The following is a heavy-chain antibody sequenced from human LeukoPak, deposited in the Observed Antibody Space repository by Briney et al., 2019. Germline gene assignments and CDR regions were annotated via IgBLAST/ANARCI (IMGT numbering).Heavy chain of an antibody. V-gene: IGHV4-39*01. Sequence: PSETLSLTCTVPGGSSRSSYYWGWIRQPPGKGLEWIGSIYYSGTTYYNPSLDSRLTISADMSKDQFFLKVTSVTAADTAVYYCARFMTATTPSVGYAFDIWGPGTMVTVSS. CDR1: GGSSRSSYY. CDR3: ARFMTATTPSVGYAFDI. J-gene: IGHJ3*02. CDR2: IYYSGTT. D-gene: IGHD2-21*02.